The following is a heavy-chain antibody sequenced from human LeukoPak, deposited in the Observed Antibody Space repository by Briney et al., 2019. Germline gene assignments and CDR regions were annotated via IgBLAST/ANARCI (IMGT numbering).Heavy chain of an antibody. CDR2: MNPNSGNT. CDR3: AKNGPNWGELDY. CDR1: GYTFTSYD. J-gene: IGHJ4*02. Sequence: GASVKVSCKASGYTFTSYDINWVRQATGQGLEWMGWMNPNSGNTGYAQKFQGRVTMTRNTSISTAYMELNSLRAEDTAVYYCAKNGPNWGELDYWGQGTLVTVSS. D-gene: IGHD7-27*01. V-gene: IGHV1-8*01.